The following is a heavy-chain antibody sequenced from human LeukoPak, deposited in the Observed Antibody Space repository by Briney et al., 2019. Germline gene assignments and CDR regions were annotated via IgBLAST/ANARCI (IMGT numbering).Heavy chain of an antibody. CDR3: ARRLTQYDCFDP. V-gene: IGHV6-1*01. D-gene: IGHD2-2*01. Sequence: SQTLSLTCAISGDSVSSNSVTWNWIRQSPSRGLEWLGRTYYRSTWYNDYAVSVRGRITVNPDTSKNQFSPHLNSVTPEDTAVYYCARRLTQYDCFDPWGQGILVTVSS. CDR1: GDSVSSNSVT. CDR2: TYYRSTWYN. J-gene: IGHJ5*02.